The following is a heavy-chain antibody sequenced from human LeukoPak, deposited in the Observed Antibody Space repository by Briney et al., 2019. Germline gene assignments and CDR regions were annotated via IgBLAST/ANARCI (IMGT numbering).Heavy chain of an antibody. CDR1: VGSISRSSYY. CDR3: ARHENRNDGFDY. J-gene: IGHJ4*02. V-gene: IGHV4-39*01. Sequence: SETLSLTCIVSVGSISRSSYYWGWIRQPPGKGLEWIGSIYYSGNTYYNPSLKSRLTISVDRSKNQFSMKLSSVTAADTAVYYCARHENRNDGFDYWGQGTLVTVSS. CDR2: IYYSGNT. D-gene: IGHD1-1*01.